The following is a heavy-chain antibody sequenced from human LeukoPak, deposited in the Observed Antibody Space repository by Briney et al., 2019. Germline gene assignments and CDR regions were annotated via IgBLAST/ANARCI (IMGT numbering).Heavy chain of an antibody. J-gene: IGHJ4*02. CDR2: ITTTGGST. Sequence: PGGSLTLSCAASGFTFSSYAMTWVRQAPGKGLEWVSTITTTGGSTYYADSVKGRFTISRDNSKNTLYLQMNSLRAEDTAVYYCSKSSGFHDYWGQGTLVTVSS. CDR3: SKSSGFHDY. V-gene: IGHV3-23*01. D-gene: IGHD3-10*01. CDR1: GFTFSSYA.